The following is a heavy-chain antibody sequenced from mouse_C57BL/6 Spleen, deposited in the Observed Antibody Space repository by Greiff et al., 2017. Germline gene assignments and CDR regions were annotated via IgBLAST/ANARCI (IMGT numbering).Heavy chain of an antibody. D-gene: IGHD2-4*01. CDR2: IYPGSGNT. V-gene: IGHV1-76*01. Sequence: VQLQQSGAELVRPGVSVKLSCKASGYTFTDYYINWVKQRPGQGLEWIARIYPGSGNTYYTEKFKGKATLPAEKSSSTDYMQLSSLTSEDAAVYFCARGRIKNYFDYWGQGTTLTVSS. CDR3: ARGRIKNYFDY. J-gene: IGHJ2*01. CDR1: GYTFTDYY.